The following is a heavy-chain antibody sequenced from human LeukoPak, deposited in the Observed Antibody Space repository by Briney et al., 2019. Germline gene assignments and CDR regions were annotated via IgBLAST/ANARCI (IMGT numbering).Heavy chain of an antibody. V-gene: IGHV3-64*01. D-gene: IGHD3-3*01. CDR3: ARDDFSGETFCYHGMDV. Sequence: GGSLRLSCAASGFTFSTYVMNWVRQAPGKGLEFVSDISSNGDTTHYANSVKGRFTISRDNSKNTLYLQIGSLRAEDMAIYYCARDDFSGETFCYHGMDVWGQGTTVTVSS. CDR1: GFTFSTYV. J-gene: IGHJ6*02. CDR2: ISSNGDTT.